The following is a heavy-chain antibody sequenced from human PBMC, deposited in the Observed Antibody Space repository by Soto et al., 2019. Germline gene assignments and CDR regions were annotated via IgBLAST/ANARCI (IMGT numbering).Heavy chain of an antibody. J-gene: IGHJ4*02. CDR1: GFTFSGHY. CDR3: STTVITAPLFEY. V-gene: IGHV3-72*01. Sequence: PGGSLRLSCEGSGFTFSGHYMDWVRQAPGKGLERLGRIRNKPNGHTTAYAASVKGRFTISRDDSKNLVYLQMNSLKSEDTALYYCSTTVITAPLFEYWGQGTLVAVSS. D-gene: IGHD2-21*02. CDR2: IRNKPNGHTT.